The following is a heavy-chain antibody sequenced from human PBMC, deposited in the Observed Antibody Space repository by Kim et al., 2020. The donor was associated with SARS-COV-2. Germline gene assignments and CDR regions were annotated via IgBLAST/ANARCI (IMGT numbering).Heavy chain of an antibody. CDR3: ARDRVVVVPAAMGDFDY. CDR2: IWYDGSNK. V-gene: IGHV3-33*08. J-gene: IGHJ4*02. Sequence: GGSLRLSCAASGFTFSSYGMHWVRQAPGKGLEWVAVIWYDGSNKYYADSVKGRFTISRDNSKNTLYLQMNSLRAEDTAVYYCARDRVVVVPAAMGDFDYWGQGTLVTVSS. D-gene: IGHD2-2*01. CDR1: GFTFSSYG.